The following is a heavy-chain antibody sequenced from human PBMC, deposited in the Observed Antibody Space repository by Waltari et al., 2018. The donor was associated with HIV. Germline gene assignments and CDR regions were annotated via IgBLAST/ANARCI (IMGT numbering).Heavy chain of an antibody. CDR3: ARDIQDDYGDAGAFDI. CDR1: GSTLSSYE. V-gene: IGHV3-48*03. J-gene: IGHJ3*02. Sequence: EVQLVQSGGGLGQPGGSLRLSCAASGSTLSSYEMNWVHQAPGKGLEWVSYISSNGSTTYYADSVKGRFTISKAKNSLYLQMNSLRAEDTAVYYCARDIQDDYGDAGAFDIWGQGTMITVSS. CDR2: ISSNGSTT. D-gene: IGHD4-17*01.